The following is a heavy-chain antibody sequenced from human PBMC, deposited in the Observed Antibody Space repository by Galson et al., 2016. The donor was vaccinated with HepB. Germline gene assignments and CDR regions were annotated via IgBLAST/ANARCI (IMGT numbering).Heavy chain of an antibody. CDR3: ARRDNSDFWSGRLLRGGMDV. CDR2: INPNTGGT. V-gene: IGHV1-2*02. J-gene: IGHJ6*04. Sequence: SVKVSCKASGYTFTGHYMNWVRQAPGQGLEWMGWINPNTGGTNYAQKFQGRVTMTRDTSISTVYLELSRLRSDDTAVYYCARRDNSDFWSGRLLRGGMDVWGKGTTVTVSS. CDR1: GYTFTGHY. D-gene: IGHD3-3*01.